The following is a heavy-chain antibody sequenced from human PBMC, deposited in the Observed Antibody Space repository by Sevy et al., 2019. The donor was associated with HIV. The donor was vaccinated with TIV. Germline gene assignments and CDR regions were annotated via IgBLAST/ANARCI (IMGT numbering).Heavy chain of an antibody. CDR3: ARDQELAYYDGSGQFDY. D-gene: IGHD3-22*01. CDR2: IWYDGSNK. CDR1: GFTFSSYG. J-gene: IGHJ4*02. V-gene: IGHV3-33*01. Sequence: GGSLRLSCAASGFTFSSYGMHWVRQAPGKGLEWVAVIWYDGSNKYYADSVKGRFTISRDNSKNTLYLQMNSLRAEDTAVYYCARDQELAYYDGSGQFDYWGQGTLVTVSS.